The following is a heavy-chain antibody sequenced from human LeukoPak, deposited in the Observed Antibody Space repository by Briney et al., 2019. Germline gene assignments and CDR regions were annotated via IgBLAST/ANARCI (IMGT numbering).Heavy chain of an antibody. Sequence: SETLSLTCTVSAGSISSGGYYWNWIRQHPGKGLEWIGYIYYSGSTFYNPSLKSRLAISVDTSKNQFSLGLSSVTAADTAVYYCAREMVRGGPTDYWGQGILVTVSS. J-gene: IGHJ4*02. CDR2: IYYSGST. CDR3: AREMVRGGPTDY. D-gene: IGHD3-10*01. CDR1: AGSISSGGYY. V-gene: IGHV4-31*03.